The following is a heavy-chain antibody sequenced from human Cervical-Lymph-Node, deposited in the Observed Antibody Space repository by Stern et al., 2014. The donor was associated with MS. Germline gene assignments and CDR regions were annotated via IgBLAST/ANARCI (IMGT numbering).Heavy chain of an antibody. CDR1: GSTFTSYD. J-gene: IGHJ6*02. CDR3: ARHSSSWLGYGMDV. D-gene: IGHD6-13*01. V-gene: IGHV1-8*01. Sequence: QVHLVESGAEVKKPGASVKVSCKASGSTFTSYDINWVRQAPGQGLEWMGWMNPNRGTPGYAQKFQGRVTMTRNTSISTAYMELSSLRSEDTAVYYCARHSSSWLGYGMDVWGQGTTVTVSS. CDR2: MNPNRGTP.